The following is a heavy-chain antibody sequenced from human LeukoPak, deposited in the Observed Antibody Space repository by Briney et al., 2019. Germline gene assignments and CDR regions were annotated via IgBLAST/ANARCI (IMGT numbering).Heavy chain of an antibody. V-gene: IGHV1-46*01. J-gene: IGHJ3*02. Sequence: GALVKVSCKASGYTFTSYYMHWVRQAPGQGLEWMGIINPSGGSTSYAQKFQGRVTMTRDTSTSTVYMELSSLRSEDTAVYYCARVADYGGNSENAFDIWGQGTMVTVSS. CDR3: ARVADYGGNSENAFDI. D-gene: IGHD4-23*01. CDR1: GYTFTSYY. CDR2: INPSGGST.